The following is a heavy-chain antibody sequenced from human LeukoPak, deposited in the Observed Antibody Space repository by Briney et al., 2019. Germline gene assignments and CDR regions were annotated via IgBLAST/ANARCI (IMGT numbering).Heavy chain of an antibody. CDR2: IRYDGSNK. J-gene: IGHJ4*02. CDR3: AKFGRPFDY. CDR1: GFTFSSYG. V-gene: IGHV3-30*02. Sequence: GGSLRLPCAASGFTFSSYGMHWVRQAPGKGLEWVAFIRYDGSNKYYADSVKGRFTISRDNSKNTLYPQMNSLRAEDTAVYYCAKFGRPFDYWGQGTLVTVSS. D-gene: IGHD1-1*01.